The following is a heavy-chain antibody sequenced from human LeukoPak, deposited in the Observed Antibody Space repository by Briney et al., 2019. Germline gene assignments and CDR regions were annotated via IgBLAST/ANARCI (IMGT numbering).Heavy chain of an antibody. CDR2: FDPEDGET. Sequence: ASVKVSRKVSGYTLTELSMHWVRQAPGKGLEWMGGFDPEDGETIYAQKFQGRVTMTEDTSTDTAYMELSSLRSEDTAVYYCATPHVDGYYYDSSGYRHWGQGTLVTVSS. J-gene: IGHJ4*02. CDR1: GYTLTELS. V-gene: IGHV1-24*01. CDR3: ATPHVDGYYYDSSGYRH. D-gene: IGHD3-22*01.